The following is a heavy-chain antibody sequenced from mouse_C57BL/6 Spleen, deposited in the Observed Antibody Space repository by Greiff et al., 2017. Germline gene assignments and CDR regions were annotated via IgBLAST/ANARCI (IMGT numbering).Heavy chain of an antibody. V-gene: IGHV1-9*01. D-gene: IGHD2-4*01. CDR1: GYTFTGYW. J-gene: IGHJ1*03. Sequence: VQLQQSGAELMKPGASVKLSCTATGYTFTGYWIEWVKQRPGHGLEWIGEILPGSGSTKYNVKITGKATFTADTSSNTAYMQLSSLTTEDSAIYYCARRVISYDYGWYYDVWGTETTVTVSS. CDR2: ILPGSGST. CDR3: ARRVISYDYGWYYDV.